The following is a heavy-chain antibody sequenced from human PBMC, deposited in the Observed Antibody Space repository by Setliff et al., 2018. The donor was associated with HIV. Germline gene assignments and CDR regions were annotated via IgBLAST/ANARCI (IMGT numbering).Heavy chain of an antibody. CDR1: GYTLTELS. D-gene: IGHD3-22*01. CDR3: ATRAYDSRGYLRSRVSGAAFDI. V-gene: IGHV1-24*01. CDR2: FDPQYDKT. Sequence: GASVKVSCKVSGYTLTELSIHWLRQAPGKGLEWMGGFDPQYDKTFYAQKFQGRVTMSEDTSTDTAYMELSSLRSEDTAVYYCATRAYDSRGYLRSRVSGAAFDIWGQGTMVTVSS. J-gene: IGHJ3*02.